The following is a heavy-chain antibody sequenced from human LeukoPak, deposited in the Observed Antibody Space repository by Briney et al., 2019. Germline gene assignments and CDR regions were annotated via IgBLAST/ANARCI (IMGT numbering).Heavy chain of an antibody. CDR1: GLTFSSYA. CDR3: ARHWTGTKSFDY. J-gene: IGHJ4*02. Sequence: GGSLRLSCAASGLTFSSYAMSWARQAPGKGLEWVSTISGSGGSIWYADSVKGRFTISRDNSKNTLYLQMNSLRVEDTAVYYCARHWTGTKSFDYWGQGTLVTVSS. D-gene: IGHD1-14*01. CDR2: ISGSGGSI. V-gene: IGHV3-23*01.